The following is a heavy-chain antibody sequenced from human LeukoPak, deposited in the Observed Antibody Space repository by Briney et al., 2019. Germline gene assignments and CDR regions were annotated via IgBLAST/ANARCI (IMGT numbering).Heavy chain of an antibody. D-gene: IGHD3-10*01. CDR2: INPSGGST. J-gene: IGHJ6*02. CDR1: GYTFTSYY. CDR3: ARAMVRGVKETYYYGMDV. V-gene: IGHV1-46*01. Sequence: ASVKVSCKASGYTFTSYYMHWVRQAPGQGLEWMGIINPSGGSTSYAQKFQGRVTMTRDTSTSTVYMELSSLRSEGRAVYYCARAMVRGVKETYYYGMDVWGQGTTVTVSS.